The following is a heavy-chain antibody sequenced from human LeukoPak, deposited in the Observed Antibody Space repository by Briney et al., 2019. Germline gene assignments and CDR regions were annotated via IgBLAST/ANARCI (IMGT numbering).Heavy chain of an antibody. J-gene: IGHJ4*02. CDR2: IYYSGST. V-gene: IGHV4-31*03. D-gene: IGHD3-10*01. CDR3: ARGGIRGVSLDY. Sequence: PSQTLSLTCTVSGGSISCGGYYWSWIRQHPGKGLEWIGYIYYSGSTYYNPSLKSRVTISVDTSKNQFSLKLSSVTAADTAVYYCARGGIRGVSLDYWGQGTLVTVSS. CDR1: GGSISCGGYY.